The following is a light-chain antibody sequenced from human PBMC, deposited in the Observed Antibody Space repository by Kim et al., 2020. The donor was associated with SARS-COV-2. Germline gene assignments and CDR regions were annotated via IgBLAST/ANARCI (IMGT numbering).Light chain of an antibody. Sequence: LSPGERATLSCRASQSISSSRLAWYQQKPDQAPRLLIQAASSRATGIPDRFSGSGSGTDFTLTISRLEPEDFAVYYCQQYGSSPPTFGQGTKLEI. V-gene: IGKV3-20*01. CDR3: QQYGSSPPT. J-gene: IGKJ2*01. CDR2: AAS. CDR1: QSISSSR.